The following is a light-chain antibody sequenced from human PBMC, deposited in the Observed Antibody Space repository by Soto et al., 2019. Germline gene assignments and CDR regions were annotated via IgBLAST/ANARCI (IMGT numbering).Light chain of an antibody. CDR1: QSITTY. J-gene: IGKJ1*01. CDR3: QQTYNAPWT. V-gene: IGKV1-39*01. CDR2: AAS. Sequence: DIQMTQSPSSLSASVGDRVTITCRASQSITTYLNWYQQKPGKAPNLLIYAASILQSGVPSRFSGSGSGTDFTLTINSRQFGDSATYYCQQTYNAPWTFGQGTKVEI.